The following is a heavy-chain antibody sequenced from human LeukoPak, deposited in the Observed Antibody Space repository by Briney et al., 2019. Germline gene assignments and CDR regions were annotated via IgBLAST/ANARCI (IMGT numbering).Heavy chain of an antibody. CDR2: IYYSGST. V-gene: IGHV4-59*01. CDR1: GGSISSYY. Sequence: PSETLSLTCTVSGGSISSYYWSWIRQPPGKGLEWIGYIYYSGSTTYNPSLKSRVTISVDTSKNQFSLKLSSVTAADTAVYYCAVAPSGAFDIWGQGTMVTVSS. CDR3: AVAPSGAFDI. J-gene: IGHJ3*02. D-gene: IGHD7-27*01.